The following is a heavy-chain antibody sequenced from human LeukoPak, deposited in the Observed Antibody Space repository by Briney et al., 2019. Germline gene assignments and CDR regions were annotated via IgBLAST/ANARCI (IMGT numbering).Heavy chain of an antibody. CDR1: GFTFSSYA. J-gene: IGHJ6*03. Sequence: GGSLRLSCAASGFTFSSYAMSWVRQAPGKGLEWVSAISGSGGSTYYADSVKGRFTISRDNSKNTLYLQMNSLRAEDTAVYYCAKRKEQWELLFYMDVWGKGTTVTVSS. D-gene: IGHD1-26*01. CDR3: AKRKEQWELLFYMDV. V-gene: IGHV3-23*01. CDR2: ISGSGGST.